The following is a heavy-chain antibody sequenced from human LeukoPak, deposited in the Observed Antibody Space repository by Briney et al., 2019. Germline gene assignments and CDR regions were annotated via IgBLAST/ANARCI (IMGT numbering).Heavy chain of an antibody. CDR2: FDPEDGAT. D-gene: IGHD5-12*01. Sequence: GASVKVSCKVSGYTLTELSMHWVRQAPGKGLEGMGGFDPEDGATIYAQKFQGRVTMTEDTSTDTAYMELSRLRSEDTAVYYCATVVLYSGYYFDYWGQGTLVTVSS. V-gene: IGHV1-24*01. J-gene: IGHJ4*02. CDR3: ATVVLYSGYYFDY. CDR1: GYTLTELS.